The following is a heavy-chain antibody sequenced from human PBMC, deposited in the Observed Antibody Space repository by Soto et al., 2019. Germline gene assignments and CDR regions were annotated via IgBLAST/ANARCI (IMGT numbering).Heavy chain of an antibody. CDR3: ARGSGSGNYYDY. Sequence: QVQLVQSGAEVKKPGASVKVSCKASGYTFTGYYMHWVRQAPGQGLEWMGWINPKSGATNYAQKFQGRVTMTRDTSIGTAYMELSRLTSDDTAVYYCARGSGSGNYYDYWGQGTLVTVSS. CDR2: INPKSGAT. V-gene: IGHV1-2*02. D-gene: IGHD3-10*01. CDR1: GYTFTGYY. J-gene: IGHJ4*02.